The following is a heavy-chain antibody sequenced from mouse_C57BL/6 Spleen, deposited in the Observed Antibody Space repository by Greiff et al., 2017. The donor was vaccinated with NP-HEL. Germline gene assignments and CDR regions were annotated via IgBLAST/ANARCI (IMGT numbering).Heavy chain of an antibody. D-gene: IGHD2-12*01. Sequence: EVQLVESGPVLVKPGASVKMSCKASGYTFTDYYMNWVKQRPGKGLEWIGVINPYNGGTSYNQKFKGKATLTVDKSSSTAYMELNSLTSEDSAVYYCATGTDDAGFAYWGQGTLVTVSA. J-gene: IGHJ3*01. CDR3: ATGTDDAGFAY. CDR1: GYTFTDYY. CDR2: INPYNGGT. V-gene: IGHV1-19*01.